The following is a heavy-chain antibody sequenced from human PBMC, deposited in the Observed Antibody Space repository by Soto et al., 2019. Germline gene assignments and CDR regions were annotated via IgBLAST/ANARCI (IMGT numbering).Heavy chain of an antibody. Sequence: GSLRLSCAASGFTFSSYSMNWVRQAPGKGLEWVSYISSSSSTIYYADSVKGRFTISRDNAKNSLYLQMNSLRDEDTAVYYCARLRGTGTIPLFDYWGQGTLVTVSS. D-gene: IGHD1-7*01. V-gene: IGHV3-48*02. CDR2: ISSSSSTI. CDR3: ARLRGTGTIPLFDY. J-gene: IGHJ4*02. CDR1: GFTFSSYS.